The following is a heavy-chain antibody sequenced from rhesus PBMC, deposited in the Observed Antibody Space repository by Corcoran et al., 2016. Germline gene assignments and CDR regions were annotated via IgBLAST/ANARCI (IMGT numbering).Heavy chain of an antibody. D-gene: IGHD1-1*01. CDR1: GASISSNS. CDR2: IYGSGGST. J-gene: IGHJ5-2*02. Sequence: QVQLQESGPGLGKPSETLPLTCAVSGASISSNSWNWIRPAPGKGQGWIGRIYGSGGSTDCNPSLKSRVTISIDTSKNQFSLKLSSVTAADTAVYYCAASLSGTRGHSLDVWGRGVLVTVSS. V-gene: IGHV4S2*01. CDR3: AASLSGTRGHSLDV.